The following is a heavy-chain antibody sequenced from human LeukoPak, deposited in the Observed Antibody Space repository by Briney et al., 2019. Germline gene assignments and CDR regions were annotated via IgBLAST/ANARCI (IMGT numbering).Heavy chain of an antibody. CDR1: GGSISSGDYY. D-gene: IGHD5-18*01. V-gene: IGHV4-30-4*01. Sequence: PSETLSLTCTVSGGSISSGDYYWSWIRQPPGKGLEWIGYIYYSGSTYYNPSLKSRVTISVDTSKNQFSLKLSSVTAADTAVYYCARTPVDTAMVKNTWFDPWGQGTLVTVSS. CDR2: IYYSGST. CDR3: ARTPVDTAMVKNTWFDP. J-gene: IGHJ5*02.